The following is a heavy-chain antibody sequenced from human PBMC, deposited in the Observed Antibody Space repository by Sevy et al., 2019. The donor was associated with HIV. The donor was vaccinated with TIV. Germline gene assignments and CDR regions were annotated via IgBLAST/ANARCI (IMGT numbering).Heavy chain of an antibody. CDR3: ITDPAYRGYDEEVINYYFYGMDV. D-gene: IGHD5-12*01. V-gene: IGHV3-15*01. CDR1: GFTFSSAW. J-gene: IGHJ6*02. CDR2: IKSEFDGGAI. Sequence: GGSLRLSCTASGFTFSSAWMSWVRQAPGKGLEWVGRIKSEFDGGAIDYAAPVKGRFTISREDSKNTVYQQMNILKTEETAVYYCITDPAYRGYDEEVINYYFYGMDVWGQGTTVTVSS.